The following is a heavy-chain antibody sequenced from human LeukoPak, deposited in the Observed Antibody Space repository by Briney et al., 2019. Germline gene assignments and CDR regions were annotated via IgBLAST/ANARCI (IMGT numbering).Heavy chain of an antibody. CDR1: GFTFSSYT. D-gene: IGHD3-10*01. CDR2: VSGSGDST. J-gene: IGHJ4*02. Sequence: GGSLRLSCAASGFTFSSYTINCVRLAPGRGLEWVSTVSGSGDSTHFADSVKGRFTISRDNSKNTLYLQMNRLRVEDTALYYCAKGSVDTSYIDYWGQGTLVTVSS. CDR3: AKGSVDTSYIDY. V-gene: IGHV3-23*01.